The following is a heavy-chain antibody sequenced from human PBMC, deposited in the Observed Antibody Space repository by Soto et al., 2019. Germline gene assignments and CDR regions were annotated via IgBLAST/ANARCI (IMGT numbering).Heavy chain of an antibody. CDR3: KKNTGDGVDFWGGSPYHNYSALDV. V-gene: IGHV3-30*18. CDR2: ISKEGNT. J-gene: IGHJ6*02. CDR1: GFTFRNYG. D-gene: IGHD3-3*01. Sequence: GGSLRLSCTASGFTFRNYGMHWVRQAPGKGPAWVVVISKEGNTLYSDSVKGRFTISRDNTRNTLFLQMNNLRPEDTAVYYCKKNTGDGVDFWGGSPYHNYSALDVGAQGPTVTVPS.